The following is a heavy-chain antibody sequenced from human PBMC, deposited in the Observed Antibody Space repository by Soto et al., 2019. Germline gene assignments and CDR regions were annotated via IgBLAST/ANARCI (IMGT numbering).Heavy chain of an antibody. CDR2: IVVGSGNT. CDR1: GFTFSSSG. J-gene: IGHJ5*02. D-gene: IGHD1-1*01. V-gene: IGHV1-58*02. CDR3: AVDLAPTAPYNWFEP. Sequence: QIQLVQFGPEVKKPGTPVKVSCKASGFTFSSSGIHWVRQARGQRLEWIGWIVVGSGNTNYAQKFQERVTITRDVSTNTAYMERTSLRSEPTAVYYCAVDLAPTAPYNWFEPWGQGTLVTVSS.